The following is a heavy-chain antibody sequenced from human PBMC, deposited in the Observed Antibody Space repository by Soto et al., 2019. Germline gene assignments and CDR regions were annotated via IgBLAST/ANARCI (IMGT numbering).Heavy chain of an antibody. J-gene: IGHJ4*02. V-gene: IGHV1-2*02. CDR3: ARSVSFITPRPDY. D-gene: IGHD6-6*01. CDR2: INPNNGDT. CDR1: GYTFTDYY. Sequence: GASVKVSCKASGYTFTDYYLHWVRQAPGQGLECMGWINPNNGDTNYAQKFQGRVTMTRDTSISTAYMEVSRLRSDDTAVYCCARSVSFITPRPDYWGQGTLVTVSS.